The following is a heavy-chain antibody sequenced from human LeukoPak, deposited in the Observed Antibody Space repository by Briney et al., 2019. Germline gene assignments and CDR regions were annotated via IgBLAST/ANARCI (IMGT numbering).Heavy chain of an antibody. D-gene: IGHD6-6*01. V-gene: IGHV4-39*01. CDR1: GGSISSSSYY. CDR3: ARHASEQLVWFDP. J-gene: IGHJ5*02. CDR2: IYYSGST. Sequence: SETLSLTCAVSGGSISSSSYYWGWIRQPSGKGLEWIGSIYYSGSTYYNPSLKSQVTISVDTSKNQFSLKLSSVTAADTAVYYCARHASEQLVWFDPWGQGTLVTVSS.